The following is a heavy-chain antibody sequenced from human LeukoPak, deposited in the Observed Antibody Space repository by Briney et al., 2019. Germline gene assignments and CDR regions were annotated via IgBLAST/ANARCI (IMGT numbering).Heavy chain of an antibody. CDR3: ARRYDYVWGSYHSFDY. V-gene: IGHV3-23*01. Sequence: GGSLRLSCAASGFTFSSYAMSWVRKAPGKGLEWVSAISGSGGSTYYADSVKGRFTISRDNSKNTLYLQMNSLRAEDTAVYYCARRYDYVWGSYHSFDYWGQGTLVTVSS. D-gene: IGHD3-16*01. CDR2: ISGSGGST. CDR1: GFTFSSYA. J-gene: IGHJ4*02.